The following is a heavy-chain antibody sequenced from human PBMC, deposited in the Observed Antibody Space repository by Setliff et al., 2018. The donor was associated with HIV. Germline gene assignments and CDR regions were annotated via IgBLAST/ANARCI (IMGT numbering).Heavy chain of an antibody. Sequence: GGSLRLSCAASGFTFSNSWMTWVRQAPGKGLEWVACIRLDGSDKFYADSVKGRFTISRDNSKNTLFLQMNSLRSEDTAVYYCAKGFECGGDCYSAFDYWGQGNLVTVSS. D-gene: IGHD2-21*02. J-gene: IGHJ4*02. CDR1: GFTFSNSW. V-gene: IGHV3-30*02. CDR2: IRLDGSDK. CDR3: AKGFECGGDCYSAFDY.